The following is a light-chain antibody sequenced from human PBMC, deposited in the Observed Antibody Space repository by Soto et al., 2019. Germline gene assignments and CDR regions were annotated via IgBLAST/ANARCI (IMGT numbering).Light chain of an antibody. CDR2: EVT. V-gene: IGLV2-8*01. CDR3: SSYAGSNNLV. CDR1: SSDVGGHNY. J-gene: IGLJ2*01. Sequence: QAVVTQPPSASGSPGRSVTISCTGTSSDVGGHNYVSWYQQHPGKAPKLLIYEVTERPSGVPARFSGSKSGNTASLTVSGLQAEDEAYYHCSSYAGSNNLVFGGGTKVTVL.